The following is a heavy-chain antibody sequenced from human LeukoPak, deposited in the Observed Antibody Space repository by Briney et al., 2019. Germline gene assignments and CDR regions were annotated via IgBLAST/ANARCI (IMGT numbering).Heavy chain of an antibody. V-gene: IGHV1-8*02. D-gene: IGHD6-25*01. CDR2: MNPNSGNT. CDR3: AREAATVGYY. Sequence: ASVKVSCKASGYTFTSYGISWVRQATGQGLEWMGWMNPNSGNTGYAQKFQGRVTMTRDTSTSTVYMELSSLRSEDTAVYYCAREAATVGYYWGQGTLVTVSS. J-gene: IGHJ4*02. CDR1: GYTFTSYG.